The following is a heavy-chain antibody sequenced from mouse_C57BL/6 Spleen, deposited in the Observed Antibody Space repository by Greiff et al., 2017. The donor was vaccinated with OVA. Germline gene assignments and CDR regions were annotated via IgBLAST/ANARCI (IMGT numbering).Heavy chain of an antibody. Sequence: VQLKESGPELVKPGASVKISCKASGYSFTGYYMNWVKQSPEKSLEWIGEINPSTGGTTYNQKFKAKATLTVDKSSSTAYMQLKSLTSEDSAVYYCAREDDYDRRARFDYWGQGTTLTVSS. V-gene: IGHV1-42*01. CDR2: INPSTGGT. CDR1: GYSFTGYY. D-gene: IGHD2-4*01. J-gene: IGHJ2*01. CDR3: AREDDYDRRARFDY.